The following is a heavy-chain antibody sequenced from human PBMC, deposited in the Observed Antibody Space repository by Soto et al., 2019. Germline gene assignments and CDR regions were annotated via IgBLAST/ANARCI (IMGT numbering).Heavy chain of an antibody. CDR1: GYTFSDYV. J-gene: IGHJ4*02. Sequence: ASVKVSCKASGYTFSDYVIHWVRLAPGQTLQWMGWVSPGNGDTKYSQQFQGRVTITWDTSATTAYMDLSSLRSEDTAVYYCARDLISTAGALFDFWGRGTLVTVS. CDR2: VSPGNGDT. D-gene: IGHD6-13*01. V-gene: IGHV1-3*01. CDR3: ARDLISTAGALFDF.